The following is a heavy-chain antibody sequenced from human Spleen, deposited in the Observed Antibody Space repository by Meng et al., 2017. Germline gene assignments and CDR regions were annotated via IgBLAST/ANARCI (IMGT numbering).Heavy chain of an antibody. CDR3: ARGPTTMAHDFDY. Sequence: QVALQECGRGLVGPSEDLSLPRVVLWGSFSDYDWSWIRQPPGKGLEWIGEINHSGSTNYNPSLESRATISVDTSHNNLSLKLSSVTAADSAVYYCARGPTTMAHDFDYWGQGTLVTVSS. CDR1: WGSFSDYD. V-gene: IGHV4-34*01. D-gene: IGHD4-11*01. J-gene: IGHJ4*02. CDR2: INHSGST.